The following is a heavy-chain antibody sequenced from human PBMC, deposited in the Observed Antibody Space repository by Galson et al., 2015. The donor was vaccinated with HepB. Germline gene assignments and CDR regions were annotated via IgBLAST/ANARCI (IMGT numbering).Heavy chain of an antibody. CDR3: ARDPAARSNYYYYYMDV. D-gene: IGHD6-6*01. V-gene: IGHV3-30-3*01. Sequence: SLRLSCAASGFTFSSYAMHWVRQAPGKGLEWVAVISYDGSNKYYADSAKGRFTISRDNSKNTLYLQMNSLRAEDTAVYYCARDPAARSNYYYYYMDVWGKGTTVTVSS. J-gene: IGHJ6*03. CDR1: GFTFSSYA. CDR2: ISYDGSNK.